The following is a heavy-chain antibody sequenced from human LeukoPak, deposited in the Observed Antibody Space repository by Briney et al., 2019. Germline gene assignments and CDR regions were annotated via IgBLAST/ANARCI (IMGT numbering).Heavy chain of an antibody. D-gene: IGHD6-19*01. Sequence: GGSLRLSCAASGFTFSSYAMHWVRQAPGKGLEWVAAISYDGSNKYYADSVKGRFTISRDNSKNTLYLQMNSLRAEDTAVYYCARDQLKEAVAGFFDYWGQGTLVTVSS. CDR3: ARDQLKEAVAGFFDY. CDR1: GFTFSSYA. V-gene: IGHV3-30-3*01. CDR2: ISYDGSNK. J-gene: IGHJ4*02.